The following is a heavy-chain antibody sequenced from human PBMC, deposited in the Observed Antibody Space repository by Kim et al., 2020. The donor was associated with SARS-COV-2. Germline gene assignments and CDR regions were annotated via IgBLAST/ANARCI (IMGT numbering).Heavy chain of an antibody. D-gene: IGHD2-2*01. CDR1: GFTFSTSA. Sequence: GGSLRLSCVASGFTFSTSAMSWVRQSPGKGLEWLSAIRGSGENAAHADSVKGRFTISSDSSKNTVYLQMNSLRGEDTAGYYCANAGSCTSARCWWRLDL. CDR3: ANAGSCTSARCWWRLDL. V-gene: IGHV3-23*01. CDR2: IRGSGENA. J-gene: IGHJ2*01.